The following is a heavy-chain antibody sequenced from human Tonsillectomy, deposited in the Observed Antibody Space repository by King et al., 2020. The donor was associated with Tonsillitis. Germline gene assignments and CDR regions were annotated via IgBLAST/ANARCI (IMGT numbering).Heavy chain of an antibody. CDR1: GGSISSYF. D-gene: IGHD2-15*01. V-gene: IGHV4-59*01. Sequence: QLQESGPGLVKPSETLSLTCTVSGGSISSYFWSWIRQPPGKGLEWIGYSHYRGNTHYNPSLTSRVAISVDTSKNQFSLKLTSVTAADTAGYYCAGGSVVVAATGLNWLDPWGQGTLVTVSS. J-gene: IGHJ5*02. CDR2: SHYRGNT. CDR3: AGGSVVVAATGLNWLDP.